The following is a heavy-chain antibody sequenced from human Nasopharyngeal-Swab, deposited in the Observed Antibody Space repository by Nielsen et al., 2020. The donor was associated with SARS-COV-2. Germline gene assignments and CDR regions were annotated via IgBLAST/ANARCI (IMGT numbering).Heavy chain of an antibody. V-gene: IGHV4-39*07. CDR2: LYYTGDT. Sequence: SETLSLTCSVSGDSISSSGYYWGWVRQPPGKGLEWIGRLYYTGDTYYNPSLRGRVTLSVDTSKNQVSLKLSSVTAADTAIYYCARVVPARVTFDYWGQGVLVTVSS. CDR1: GDSISSSGYY. J-gene: IGHJ4*02. D-gene: IGHD5-18*01. CDR3: ARVVPARVTFDY.